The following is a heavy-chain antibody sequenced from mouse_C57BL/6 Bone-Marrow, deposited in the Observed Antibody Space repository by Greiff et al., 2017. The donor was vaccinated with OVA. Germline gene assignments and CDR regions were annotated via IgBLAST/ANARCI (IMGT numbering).Heavy chain of an antibody. CDR3: ARRYPDY. Sequence: EVQRVESGGGLVKPGGSLKLSCAASGFTFSDSGMHWVRQAPEKGLEWVAYISSGSSTLYYADTVTGRFTITRDNAKNTLFLQMTSLRTEDTAMYYCARRYPDYWGQGTLVTVSA. CDR1: GFTFSDSG. V-gene: IGHV5-17*01. D-gene: IGHD2-14*01. J-gene: IGHJ3*01. CDR2: ISSGSSTL.